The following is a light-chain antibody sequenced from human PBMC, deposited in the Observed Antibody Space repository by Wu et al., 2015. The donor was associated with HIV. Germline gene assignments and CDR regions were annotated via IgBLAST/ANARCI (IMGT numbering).Light chain of an antibody. CDR3: QYYGA. Sequence: DIQLTQSYSILSASIGDTVTIVCRASQSISDFLAWYQQKPGKAPKLLIYKGSALENGVSSKFSGGGSGTEFTLTIRSLQPDDFATYFCQYYGAFGQGTKVEI. CDR1: QSISDF. CDR2: KGS. V-gene: IGKV1-5*03. J-gene: IGKJ1*01.